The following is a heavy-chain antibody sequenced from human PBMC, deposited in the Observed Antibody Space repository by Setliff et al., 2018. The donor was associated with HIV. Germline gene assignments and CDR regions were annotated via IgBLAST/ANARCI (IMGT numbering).Heavy chain of an antibody. V-gene: IGHV3-21*01. CDR1: GFNFNTYS. CDR2: ISSSGTYI. CDR3: TRMRDYYDSGAQAFDI. J-gene: IGHJ3*02. D-gene: IGHD3-22*01. Sequence: GGSLRLSCAASGFNFNTYSMSWVRQAPGKGLEWVSSISSSGTYIYYADSMKGRFTISRDKAGNSLYLQLNNVRAEDTAVYYCTRMRDYYDSGAQAFDIWGQGTMVTVSS.